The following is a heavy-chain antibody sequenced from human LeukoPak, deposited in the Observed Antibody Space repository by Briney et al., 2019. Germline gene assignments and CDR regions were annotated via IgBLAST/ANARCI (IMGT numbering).Heavy chain of an antibody. J-gene: IGHJ6*02. Sequence: SETLSLTCTVSGGSISSYYWNWIRQPPGKALEWIGYIYYSGSTNYNPSLTSRVTISVDTSKNQFSLKLSSVTAADAAVYYCARGCSSTSCDPYYYYAMDVWGQGTMVTVSS. CDR1: GGSISSYY. D-gene: IGHD2-2*01. V-gene: IGHV4-59*01. CDR2: IYYSGST. CDR3: ARGCSSTSCDPYYYYAMDV.